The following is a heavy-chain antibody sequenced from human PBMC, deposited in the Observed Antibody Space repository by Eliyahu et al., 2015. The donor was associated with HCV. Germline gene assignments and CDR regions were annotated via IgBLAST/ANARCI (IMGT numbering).Heavy chain of an antibody. CDR1: GXTFSSYG. CDR2: IWYDGSNK. Sequence: QVQLVESGXGVVQPGXSLRLSCAASGXTFSSYGMHWXRQAPGKGLEWVAVIWYDGSNKYYADSVKGRFTISRDNSKNTLYLQMNSLRAEDTAVYYCARAGFVVIPADWGQGTLVTVSS. V-gene: IGHV3-33*08. J-gene: IGHJ4*02. CDR3: ARAGFVVIPAD. D-gene: IGHD2-2*01.